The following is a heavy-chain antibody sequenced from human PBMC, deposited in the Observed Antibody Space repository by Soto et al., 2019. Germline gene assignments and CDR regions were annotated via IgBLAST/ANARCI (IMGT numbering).Heavy chain of an antibody. CDR1: GDSVSSNSAA. CDR3: ARVSTSFVVPAAMDYYYYGMDV. Sequence: PSQTLSLTCVISGDSVSSNSAAWNWIRQSPSRGLEWLGRTYYRSKWYNDYAVSVKSRITINPDTSKNQFSLQLNSVTPEDTAVYYCARVSTSFVVPAAMDYYYYGMDVWGQGTTVTSP. V-gene: IGHV6-1*01. J-gene: IGHJ6*02. D-gene: IGHD2-2*01. CDR2: TYYRSKWYN.